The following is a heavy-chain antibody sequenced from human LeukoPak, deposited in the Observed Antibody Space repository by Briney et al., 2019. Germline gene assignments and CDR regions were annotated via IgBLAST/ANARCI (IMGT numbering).Heavy chain of an antibody. Sequence: GGSLRVSCAASGFAFRNYAMSWVRQAPGKGMEWVSAISGSGGNTYYADSVKGRFTISRDNSKNTLFLQMNSLRAEDTAVYYCAKEAQGCSITSCYFDSWGQGTLVTVSS. CDR2: ISGSGGNT. CDR3: AKEAQGCSITSCYFDS. CDR1: GFAFRNYA. V-gene: IGHV3-23*01. J-gene: IGHJ4*02. D-gene: IGHD2-2*01.